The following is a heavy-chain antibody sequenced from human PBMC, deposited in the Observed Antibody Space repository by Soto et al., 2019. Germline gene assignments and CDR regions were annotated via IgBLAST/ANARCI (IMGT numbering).Heavy chain of an antibody. D-gene: IGHD1-26*01. J-gene: IGHJ3*02. CDR3: AREEWELRAYAFDI. V-gene: IGHV4-59*01. CDR1: GGSISSYY. CDR2: IYYSGST. Sequence: PSETLSLTCTVSGGSISSYYWSWIRQPPGKGLEWIGYIYYSGSTNYNPSLKSRVTISVDTSKNQFSLKLSSVTAADTAVYYCAREEWELRAYAFDIWGQGTMVTVS.